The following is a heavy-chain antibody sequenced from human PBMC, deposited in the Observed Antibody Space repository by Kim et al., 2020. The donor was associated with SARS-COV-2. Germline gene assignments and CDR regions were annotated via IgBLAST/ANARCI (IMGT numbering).Heavy chain of an antibody. J-gene: IGHJ4*02. CDR3: ATDGYSSSGFDY. Sequence: SYADAVKGRFTISSDNSTNTLYLQLNSLRAEDTAVYYCATDGYSSSGFDYWGQGTLVTVSS. D-gene: IGHD6-13*01. V-gene: IGHV3-30*02.